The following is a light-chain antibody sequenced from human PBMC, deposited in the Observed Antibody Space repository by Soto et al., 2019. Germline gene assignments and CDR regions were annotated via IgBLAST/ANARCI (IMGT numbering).Light chain of an antibody. J-gene: IGKJ5*01. CDR3: QHYNSLPIT. V-gene: IGKV1-33*01. Sequence: DIQMTQSPSSLSSSLGDRFTITCQASQDIRFYLNWYQHKTGQAPKLLIYDASQLETGVPSKFSGSGSGTDFTFTINNLQAEDIGTYYCQHYNSLPITFGQGTRLEIK. CDR1: QDIRFY. CDR2: DAS.